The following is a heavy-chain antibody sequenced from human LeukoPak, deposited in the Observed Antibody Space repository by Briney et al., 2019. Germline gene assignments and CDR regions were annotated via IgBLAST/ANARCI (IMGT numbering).Heavy chain of an antibody. V-gene: IGHV3-23*01. Sequence: PGGSLRLSCAVSGFSVNSFGMSWVRQAPGKGLEWISAISVNGETTYYADSVKGRFIISRDNSNIALYLHLSSLRVEDTAVYYCAQGSSVGWYPNWGQGSLVSVSS. CDR3: AQGSSVGWYPN. CDR2: ISVNGETT. CDR1: GFSVNSFG. J-gene: IGHJ4*02. D-gene: IGHD6-19*01.